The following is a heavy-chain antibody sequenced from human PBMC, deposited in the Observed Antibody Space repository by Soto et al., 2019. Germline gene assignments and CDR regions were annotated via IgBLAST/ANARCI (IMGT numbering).Heavy chain of an antibody. CDR2: IYYSGST. Sequence: QVQLQESGPGLVKPSETLSLTCTVSGGSISSYYWSWIRQPPGKGLEWIGYIYYSGSTNYNPSLQXRVTISVDTSNNQFSLKLSSVTAADTAVYYCARRWGAAFDYWGQGTLVTVSS. CDR3: ARRWGAAFDY. CDR1: GGSISSYY. D-gene: IGHD1-26*01. J-gene: IGHJ4*02. V-gene: IGHV4-59*08.